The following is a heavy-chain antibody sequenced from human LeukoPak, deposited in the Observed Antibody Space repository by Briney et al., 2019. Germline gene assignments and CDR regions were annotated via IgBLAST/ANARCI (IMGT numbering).Heavy chain of an antibody. D-gene: IGHD3-22*01. CDR2: VRSKACAGTS. CDR3: PRRRSGYYCDY. CDR1: GFTFGSYA. J-gene: IGHJ4*02. V-gene: IGHV3-49*03. Sequence: GRSLRLSCTASGFTFGSYAISWIRQAPGKGLEWVGLVRSKACAGTSEYSATVKGRLTISRANSKSIAYLQMNSLKTEDTAVYYCPRRRSGYYCDYWGQGNLVTVSS.